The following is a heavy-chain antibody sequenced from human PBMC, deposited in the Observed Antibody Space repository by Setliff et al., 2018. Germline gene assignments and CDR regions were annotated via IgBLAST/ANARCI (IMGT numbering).Heavy chain of an antibody. Sequence: ASVKVSCKSSGYTFIYYYIHWVRQAPGQGLEWMGLINPSGGGTIYARKFQGRVTMARETSTSTVYMELSGLRSEDTAVYYCARDRAARPPNSYYYYMDVWGKGTTVTVSS. V-gene: IGHV1-46*01. J-gene: IGHJ6*03. CDR1: GYTFIYYY. CDR2: INPSGGGT. D-gene: IGHD6-6*01. CDR3: ARDRAARPPNSYYYYMDV.